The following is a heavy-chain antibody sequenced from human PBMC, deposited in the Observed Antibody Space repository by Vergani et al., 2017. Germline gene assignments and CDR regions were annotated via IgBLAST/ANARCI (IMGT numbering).Heavy chain of an antibody. CDR3: ATPQETVTTRYYYMDV. D-gene: IGHD4-11*01. CDR1: GFTFSSYG. J-gene: IGHJ6*03. V-gene: IGHV3-30*03. Sequence: QVQLVESGGGVVQPGRSLRLSCAASGFTFSSYGMHWVRQAPGKGLEWVAVISYDGSNKYYADSVKGRFTISRDNSKNTLYLQMNSLRAEDTAVYYCATPQETVTTRYYYMDVWGKGTTVTVSS. CDR2: ISYDGSNK.